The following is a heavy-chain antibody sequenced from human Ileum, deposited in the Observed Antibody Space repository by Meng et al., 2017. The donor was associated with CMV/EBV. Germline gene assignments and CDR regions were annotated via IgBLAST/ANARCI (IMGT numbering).Heavy chain of an antibody. CDR3: ARAPYSSSSVNDY. CDR2: ISAYHGHT. Sequence: ASVKVSCKASGYTFTSYGISWVRQAPGQGLAWMGWISAYHGHTNYAQKLQDRVTMTTDTSKSTAYTELRSLRSDDTAVYYCARAPYSSSSVNDYWGQGTLVTVSS. J-gene: IGHJ4*02. D-gene: IGHD6-6*01. CDR1: GYTFTSYG. V-gene: IGHV1-18*01.